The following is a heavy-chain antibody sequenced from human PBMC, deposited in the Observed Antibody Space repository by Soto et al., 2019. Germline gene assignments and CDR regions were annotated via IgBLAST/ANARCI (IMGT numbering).Heavy chain of an antibody. D-gene: IGHD1-26*01. CDR1: GFTFSNAW. CDR3: TRELLFYYYGMDV. V-gene: IGHV3-15*07. CDR2: IKSKTDGGTT. J-gene: IGHJ6*02. Sequence: GGSLRLSCAASGFTFSNAWMNWVRQAPGKGLEWVGRIKSKTDGGTTDYAAPVKGRFTISRDDSKNTLYLQMNSLKTEDTAVYYCTRELLFYYYGMDVWGQGTTVTVSS.